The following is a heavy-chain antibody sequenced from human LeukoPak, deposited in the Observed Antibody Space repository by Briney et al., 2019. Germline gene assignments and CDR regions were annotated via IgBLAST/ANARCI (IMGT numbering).Heavy chain of an antibody. CDR2: IYYSGST. CDR1: GASISTYY. V-gene: IGHV4-59*01. J-gene: IGHJ5*02. Sequence: PSETLSLTCTVSGASISTYYWSWIRQPPGKGLEWIGYIYYSGSTNYNPSLKSRVTMSVDTSKNQFSLKLSSVTAADSAVYYCARDNIGWFDPWGQGSLVTVSS. CDR3: ARDNIGWFDP. D-gene: IGHD2/OR15-2a*01.